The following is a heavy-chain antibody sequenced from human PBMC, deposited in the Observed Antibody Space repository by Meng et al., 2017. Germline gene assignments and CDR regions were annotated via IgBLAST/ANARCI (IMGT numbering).Heavy chain of an antibody. CDR2: INPNSGGT. CDR3: ARESPSRYSGSYE. J-gene: IGHJ4*02. D-gene: IGHD1-26*01. Sequence: ASVKVSCKASGYTFTGYYMHWVRQAPGQGLEWMGWINPNSGGTNYAQKFQGRVTMTRDTSISTAYMELSRLRSDDTAVYYCARESPSRYSGSYEWGQGTLVTVSS. CDR1: GYTFTGYY. V-gene: IGHV1-2*02.